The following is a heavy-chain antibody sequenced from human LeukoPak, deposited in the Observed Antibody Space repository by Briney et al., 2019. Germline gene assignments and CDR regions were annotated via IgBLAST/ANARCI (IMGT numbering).Heavy chain of an antibody. CDR1: GFTVSSNY. CDR3: ARDRSGSFTFDY. J-gene: IGHJ4*02. CDR2: IYSGGST. V-gene: IGHV3-53*01. Sequence: GGSLRLSCAASGFTVSSNYMSWVRQAPGKGLEWESVIYSGGSTYYADSVKGRFTISRDNSKNTLYLQMNSLRAEDTAVYYCARDRSGSFTFDYWGQGTLVTVSS. D-gene: IGHD1-26*01.